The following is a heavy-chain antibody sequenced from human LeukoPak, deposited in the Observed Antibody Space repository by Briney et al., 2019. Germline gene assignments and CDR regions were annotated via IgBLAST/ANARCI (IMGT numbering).Heavy chain of an antibody. D-gene: IGHD4-17*01. CDR2: IWYDGTNK. V-gene: IGHV3-33*01. CDR1: GFPFSSFG. CDR3: ARATVTRWFDT. J-gene: IGHJ5*02. Sequence: GGSLRLSCSSSGFPFSSFGMHWVRQAPGKGLEWVAVIWYDGTNKYYAGSVKGRFTISRDNSKNTLYLQMNSLRAEDTAVYYCARATVTRWFDTWGQGTLVTVSS.